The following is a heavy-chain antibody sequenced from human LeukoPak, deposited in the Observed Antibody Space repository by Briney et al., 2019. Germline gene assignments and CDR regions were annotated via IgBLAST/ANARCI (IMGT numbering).Heavy chain of an antibody. CDR3: AREIGPIQLHLWGSAFDY. CDR2: INPSGGST. CDR1: GYTFTNYY. D-gene: IGHD5-18*01. Sequence: ASVKVSCKASGYTFTNYYMHWVRQAPGQGLEWMGIINPSGGSTSYAQRFQGRVTMTRDTSTSTVYMELSSLRSEDTAVYYCAREIGPIQLHLWGSAFDYWGQGTLVTVSS. J-gene: IGHJ4*02. V-gene: IGHV1-46*01.